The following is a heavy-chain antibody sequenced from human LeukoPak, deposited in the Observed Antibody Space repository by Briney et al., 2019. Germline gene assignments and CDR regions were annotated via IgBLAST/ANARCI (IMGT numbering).Heavy chain of an antibody. CDR3: VKHQGFDDYFTTWYTAFDY. V-gene: IGHV3-23*01. CDR2: ISGSGDSA. CDR1: GFTLSSCP. J-gene: IGHJ4*02. D-gene: IGHD2-2*02. Sequence: PGGSLRLSCVASGFTLSSCPMTWVRQAPGKGLEWVSSISGSGDSAHYADSLKGRFTISRDNSKNTLFLQMSSLRAEDTAIYYCVKHQGFDDYFTTWYTAFDYWGQGTPVTVSS.